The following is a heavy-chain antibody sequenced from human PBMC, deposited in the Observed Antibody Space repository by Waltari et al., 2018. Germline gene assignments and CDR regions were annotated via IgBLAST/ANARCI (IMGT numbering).Heavy chain of an antibody. CDR3: ARGVQIWGWYFDY. V-gene: IGHV1-69*01. J-gene: IGHJ4*02. D-gene: IGHD3-16*01. CDR2: VIPIFGTA. CDR1: GGPCSSYA. Sequence: QVQLVQSGAEVKKPGASVKVSCTAAGGPCSSYALSWVRRAPGQGLEWMGGVIPIFGTANYAQKFQGRVTITADESTSTAYMELSSLRSEDTAVYYCARGVQIWGWYFDYWGQGTLVTVSS.